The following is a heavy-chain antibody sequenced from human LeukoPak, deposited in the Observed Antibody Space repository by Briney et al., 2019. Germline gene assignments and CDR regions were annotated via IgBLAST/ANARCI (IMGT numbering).Heavy chain of an antibody. CDR2: ISGSGRNT. CDR1: GFTFSSFG. D-gene: IGHD1-14*01. V-gene: IGHV3-23*01. Sequence: GGSLRLSCAASGFTFSSFGMSWVRQAPGKGLEWVSGISGSGRNTYSADSVKGRFTISRDNSKNTLYLQMSSLRAEDTAVYYCASSFVYSGVAFSVFDIWGQGTMVTVSS. J-gene: IGHJ3*02. CDR3: ASSFVYSGVAFSVFDI.